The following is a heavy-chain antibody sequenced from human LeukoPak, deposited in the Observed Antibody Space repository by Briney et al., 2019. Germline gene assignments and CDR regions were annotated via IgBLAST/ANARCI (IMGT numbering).Heavy chain of an antibody. CDR3: ARDCGGDCYSPYFDY. V-gene: IGHV3-48*03. CDR1: GFTFSSYE. D-gene: IGHD2-21*02. CDR2: ISSSGSTI. J-gene: IGHJ4*02. Sequence: GGSLRLSCAASGFTFSSYEMNWVRQAPGKGLEWVSYISSSGSTIYYAGSVKGRFTISRDNAKNSLYLQMNSLGAEDTAVYYCARDCGGDCYSPYFDYWGQGTLVTVSS.